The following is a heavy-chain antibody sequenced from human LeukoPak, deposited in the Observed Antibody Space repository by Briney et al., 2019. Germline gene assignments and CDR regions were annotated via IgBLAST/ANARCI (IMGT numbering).Heavy chain of an antibody. V-gene: IGHV3-53*01. CDR1: GFIVSSSY. CDR3: AAGMAQPLLDY. J-gene: IGHJ4*01. Sequence: GGSLRLSCAASGFIVSSSYMTWVRQAPGKGLDWVSVIYPDYGTYYPDSVKGRFTISRDNSKNTVYLHMSSLRAEDTAMYYCAAGMAQPLLDYWGHGTLVAVSS. CDR2: IYPDYGT. D-gene: IGHD5-18*01.